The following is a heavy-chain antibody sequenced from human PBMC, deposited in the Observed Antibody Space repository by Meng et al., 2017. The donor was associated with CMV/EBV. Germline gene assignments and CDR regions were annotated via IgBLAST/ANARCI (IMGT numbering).Heavy chain of an antibody. CDR3: ARDDEWELLGEY. CDR1: GFTVSSNY. Sequence: GGSLRLSCAASGFTVSSNYMSWVRQAPGKGLEWASVIYSGGSTYYADSVKGRFTISRDNSKNTLYLQMNSLRAEDTAVYYCARDDEWELLGEYWGQGTLVTVSS. CDR2: IYSGGST. D-gene: IGHD1-26*01. V-gene: IGHV3-66*02. J-gene: IGHJ4*02.